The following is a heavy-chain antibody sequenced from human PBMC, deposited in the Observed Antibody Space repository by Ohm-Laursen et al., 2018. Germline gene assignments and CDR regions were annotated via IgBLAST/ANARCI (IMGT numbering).Heavy chain of an antibody. V-gene: IGHV1-8*01. J-gene: IGHJ4*02. CDR1: GYTFINYD. Sequence: GASVKVSCKTSGYTFINYDIHWVRQASGQGLEWMGWMNPKSGDTGYAHKFQGRVTMARNASISTANMEMSSLRSEDTAVYYCARESDSGRDFDYWGQGTLVTVSS. CDR3: ARESDSGRDFDY. CDR2: MNPKSGDT. D-gene: IGHD1-26*01.